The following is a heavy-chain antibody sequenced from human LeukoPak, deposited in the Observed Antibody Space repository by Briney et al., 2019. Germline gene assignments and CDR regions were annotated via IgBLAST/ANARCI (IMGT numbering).Heavy chain of an antibody. CDR1: GFTFSSYG. CDR3: AKDQGYYGSGSYRSGYFDY. J-gene: IGHJ4*02. CDR2: ISYDGSNK. D-gene: IGHD3-10*01. Sequence: GGSLRLSCAASGFTFSSYGMHWVRQAPGKGLEWVAVISYDGSNKYYADSVKGRFTISRDNSKNTLYLQMNSLRAEDTAVYYCAKDQGYYGSGSYRSGYFDYWGQGTLVTVSS. V-gene: IGHV3-30*18.